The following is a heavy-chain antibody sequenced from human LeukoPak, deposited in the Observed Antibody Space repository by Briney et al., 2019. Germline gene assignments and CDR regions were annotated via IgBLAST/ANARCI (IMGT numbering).Heavy chain of an antibody. V-gene: IGHV3-48*02. D-gene: IGHD2-2*01. Sequence: GGSLRLSCAASGFTFSSYSMNWVRQAPGKGLEWVSYISSSSSTIYYADSVKGRFTISRDNAKNSLYLQMNSLRDEDTAVYYRARSPQHYCSSTSCYLPGWFDPWGQGTLVTVSS. J-gene: IGHJ5*02. CDR2: ISSSSSTI. CDR1: GFTFSSYS. CDR3: ARSPQHYCSSTSCYLPGWFDP.